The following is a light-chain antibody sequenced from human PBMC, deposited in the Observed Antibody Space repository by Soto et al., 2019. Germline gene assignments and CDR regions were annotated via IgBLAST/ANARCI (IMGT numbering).Light chain of an antibody. CDR1: QSVFYSSNKKNY. CDR2: WAS. V-gene: IGKV4-1*01. Sequence: DIVMTQSPDSLAVSLGERATINCRSSQSVFYSSNKKNYLAWYQQKPGQPPKLLFYWASTRESGVPDRFSGSGSGTDFTLTISSLQAEDMAVYYCQQYFSNPPMYTFGQGTKVEIK. CDR3: QQYFSNPPMYT. J-gene: IGKJ2*01.